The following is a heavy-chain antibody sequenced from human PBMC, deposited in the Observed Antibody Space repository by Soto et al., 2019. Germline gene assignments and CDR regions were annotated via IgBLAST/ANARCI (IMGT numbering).Heavy chain of an antibody. CDR3: AEGRGCSGGSCHSSYYYGMDV. CDR1: GGTFSSYA. D-gene: IGHD2-15*01. CDR2: IIPIFGTA. J-gene: IGHJ6*02. V-gene: IGHV1-69*13. Sequence: SVKVSCKASGGTFSSYASSWVRQAPGQGREWMGGIIPIFGTANYAQQFQGRVTITADESTSTASMELSSLRSEDTAVYYCAEGRGCSGGSCHSSYYYGMDVWGQGTTVTVSS.